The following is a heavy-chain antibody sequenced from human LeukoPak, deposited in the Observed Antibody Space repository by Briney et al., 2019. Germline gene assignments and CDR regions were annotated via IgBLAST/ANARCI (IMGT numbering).Heavy chain of an antibody. CDR1: GFTFSSYG. CDR3: ARDLYGGNSRLDY. CDR2: IWYDGSNK. J-gene: IGHJ4*02. Sequence: HTGRSLRLSCAASGFTFSSYGMHWVRQAPGKGLEWVAVIWYDGSNKYYADSVKGRFTISRDNSKNTLYLQMNSLRAEDTAVYYCARDLYGGNSRLDYWGQGTLVTVSS. V-gene: IGHV3-33*01. D-gene: IGHD4-23*01.